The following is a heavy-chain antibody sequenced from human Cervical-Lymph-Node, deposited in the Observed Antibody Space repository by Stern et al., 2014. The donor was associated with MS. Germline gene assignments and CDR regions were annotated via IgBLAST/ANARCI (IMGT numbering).Heavy chain of an antibody. V-gene: IGHV4-59*02. J-gene: IGHJ2*01. Sequence: QVQLQESGPGLVKPSETLSLTCTVSGGAVSDYYWTWIRQRPGKGLAWVGYISDTGTTNYNPSLPRRVTITLETSPNQASLRRTAVTAADTAVYYCARDPSTTASDWFFDLWGRGSLVTVSS. CDR3: ARDPSTTASDWFFDL. D-gene: IGHD2-21*02. CDR1: GGAVSDYY. CDR2: ISDTGTT.